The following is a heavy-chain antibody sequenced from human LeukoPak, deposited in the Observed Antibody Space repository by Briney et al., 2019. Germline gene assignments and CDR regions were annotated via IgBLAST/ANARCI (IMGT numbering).Heavy chain of an antibody. CDR2: ITWDGGST. CDR3: AKGKNTGSYLSHVDY. Sequence: GGSLRLSCAASGFTFDDYTMHWVRQAPGKGLEWVSLITWDGGSTYYADSVKGRLTISRDNSKNSLYLQMNSLRTEDTALYYCAKGKNTGSYLSHVDYWGQGTLVTVSS. D-gene: IGHD3-10*01. CDR1: GFTFDDYT. V-gene: IGHV3-43*01. J-gene: IGHJ4*02.